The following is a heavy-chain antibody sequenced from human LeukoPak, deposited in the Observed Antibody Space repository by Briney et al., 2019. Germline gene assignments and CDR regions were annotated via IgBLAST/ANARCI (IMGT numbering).Heavy chain of an antibody. D-gene: IGHD1-7*01. CDR2: IDPSDSYP. CDR1: GYSFTSYW. J-gene: IGHJ6*04. V-gene: IGHV5-10-1*01. Sequence: GESLRSSCKGSGYSFTSYWISWVRQMPGKGLEWMGRIDPSDSYPNYSPSFQGHVTVSADKSISTAYLQWSSLKASDTAMYYCARLPELLGNYYYYYYGMDVWGKGTTVTVSS. CDR3: ARLPELLGNYYYYYYGMDV.